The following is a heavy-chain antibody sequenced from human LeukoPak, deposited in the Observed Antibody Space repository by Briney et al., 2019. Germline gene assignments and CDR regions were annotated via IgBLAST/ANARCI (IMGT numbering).Heavy chain of an antibody. CDR3: ARVGYSSSGNYYNDRGAFDY. J-gene: IGHJ4*02. V-gene: IGHV4-59*01. D-gene: IGHD3-10*01. CDR1: GGSISSYY. CDR2: ICYSGGT. Sequence: SETLSLTCTVSGGSISSYYWSWIRQPPGKGLEWIGYICYSGGTNYKSSLKSRVTISVDTSKNQFSLKLSSVTAADTAVYYCARVGYSSSGNYYNDRGAFDYWGQGTLVTVSS.